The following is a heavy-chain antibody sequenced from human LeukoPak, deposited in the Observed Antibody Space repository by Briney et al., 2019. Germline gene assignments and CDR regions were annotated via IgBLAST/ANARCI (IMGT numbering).Heavy chain of an antibody. J-gene: IGHJ4*02. Sequence: ASVKVSCKASGYTFTSYGISWVRQAPGQGLEWMGWISAYNGNTNYAQKLQGRVTMTTDTSTTKAYMELRSLRSDDTAVYYCARDSCSSTTCYYFDYWGQGTLVTVSS. CDR2: ISAYNGNT. CDR3: ARDSCSSTTCYYFDY. CDR1: GYTFTSYG. D-gene: IGHD2-2*01. V-gene: IGHV1-18*01.